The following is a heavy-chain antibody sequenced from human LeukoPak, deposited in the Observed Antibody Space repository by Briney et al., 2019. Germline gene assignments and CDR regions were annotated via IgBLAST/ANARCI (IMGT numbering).Heavy chain of an antibody. CDR2: INHSGST. J-gene: IGHJ4*02. CDR1: GGSFSGYY. D-gene: IGHD6-19*01. V-gene: IGHV4-34*01. Sequence: SETLSLTRAVYGGSFSGYYWSWIRQPPGKGLEWIGEINHSGSTNYTPSLKSRVTISLATSKNQFSLKLSSVTAADTAVYYCARSGWYSLDYWGQGTLVTVSS. CDR3: ARSGWYSLDY.